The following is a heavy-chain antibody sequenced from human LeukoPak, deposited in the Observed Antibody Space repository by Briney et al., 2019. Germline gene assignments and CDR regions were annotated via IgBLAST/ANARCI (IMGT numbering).Heavy chain of an antibody. CDR2: IIPILGIA. J-gene: IGHJ4*02. Sequence: SVKVSCKASGGTFSSYTISWVRQAPGQGLEWMGRIIPILGIANYAQKFQGRVTITADKSTSTAYMELSSLRSEDTAVYYCARDTIGTPSSLSYWGQGTLVTVSS. V-gene: IGHV1-69*04. CDR1: GGTFSSYT. D-gene: IGHD2/OR15-2a*01. CDR3: ARDTIGTPSSLSY.